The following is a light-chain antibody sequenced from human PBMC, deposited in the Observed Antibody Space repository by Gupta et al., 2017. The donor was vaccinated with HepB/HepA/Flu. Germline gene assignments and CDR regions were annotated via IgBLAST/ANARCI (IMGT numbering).Light chain of an antibody. V-gene: IGKV3-15*01. CDR2: SAS. CDR3: QHYNSWPLT. J-gene: IGKJ4*01. CDR1: QSISIN. Sequence: VVMTQSPVTLSVSPGERATLSCRASQSISINSAWYQQKPGQAPSLLIYSASIRATDIPARFSGSGSGTEFTLTISNLQSEDFAVYYCQHYNSWPLTFGGGTKVEI.